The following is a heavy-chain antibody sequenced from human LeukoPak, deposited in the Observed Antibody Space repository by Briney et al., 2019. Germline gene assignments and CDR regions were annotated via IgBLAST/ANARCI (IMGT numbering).Heavy chain of an antibody. CDR1: GGPISSGGYS. CDR2: IFQSGSP. J-gene: IGHJ3*01. CDR3: ARDRAGLGLLDF. D-gene: IGHD1-26*01. Sequence: PSETLSLTCAVSGGPISSGGYSWTWIRQPPGKGLEWIGYIFQSGSPSYSPSLRSRVTISVDTSRNHFSLELISVTAADTAMYYCARDRAGLGLLDFWGQGTMVTVSS. V-gene: IGHV4-30-2*01.